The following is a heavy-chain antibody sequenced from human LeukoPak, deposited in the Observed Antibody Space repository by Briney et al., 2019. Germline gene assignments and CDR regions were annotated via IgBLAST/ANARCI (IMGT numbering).Heavy chain of an antibody. CDR2: ISYDGSNK. J-gene: IGHJ4*02. CDR3: ATSVRQITIFGGGGY. Sequence: PGGSLRLSCAASGFTFSSYAMHWVRQAPGKGLEWVAVISYDGSNKYYADSVKGRFTISRDNSKNTLYLQMNSLRAEDTAVYYCATSVRQITIFGGGGYCGQGTLVTVSS. D-gene: IGHD3-3*01. V-gene: IGHV3-30-3*01. CDR1: GFTFSSYA.